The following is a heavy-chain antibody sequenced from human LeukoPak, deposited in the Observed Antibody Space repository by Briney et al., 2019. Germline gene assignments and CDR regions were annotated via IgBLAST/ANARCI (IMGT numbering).Heavy chain of an antibody. CDR1: GFSLSTSGVG. Sequence: SGPTLVNPRQTLTLTCTFSGFSLSTSGVGVGWIRQPPGKALEWLALIYCDDDKRYSPSLKSRLTITKDTSKNRVVLTMTNMDPVDTTTYYCAHSENSVNTAMAPNFDYWGQGTLVTVSS. CDR2: IYCDDDK. J-gene: IGHJ4*02. D-gene: IGHD5-18*01. V-gene: IGHV2-5*02. CDR3: AHSENSVNTAMAPNFDY.